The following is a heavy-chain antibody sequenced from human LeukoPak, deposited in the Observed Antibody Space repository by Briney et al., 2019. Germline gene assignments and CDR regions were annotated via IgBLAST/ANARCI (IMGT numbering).Heavy chain of an antibody. CDR3: ARGSYEVYCSSTSCYRGANNWFDP. CDR2: MNPNSGNT. D-gene: IGHD2-2*02. Sequence: ASVKVSCKASGYTFTSYDINWVRQATGQGLEWMGWMNPNSGNTGYAQKFQGRVTMTRNTSISTAYMELSSLRSEDTAVYYCARGSYEVYCSSTSCYRGANNWFDPWGQGTLVTVSS. V-gene: IGHV1-8*01. J-gene: IGHJ5*02. CDR1: GYTFTSYD.